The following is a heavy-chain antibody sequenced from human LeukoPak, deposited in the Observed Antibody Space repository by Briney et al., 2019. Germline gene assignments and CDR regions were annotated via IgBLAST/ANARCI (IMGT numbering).Heavy chain of an antibody. CDR2: IYPRDGST. V-gene: IGHV1-46*01. CDR1: GYTFTSNY. J-gene: IGHJ4*02. CDR3: ARDQEGFDY. Sequence: ASVKVSCKASGYTFTSNYIHWVRQAPGQGLEWVGMIYPRDGSTSYAQKFQGRVTVTRDTSTSTVHMELSGLRSEDTAVYYCARDQEGFDYWGQGTLVTVSS.